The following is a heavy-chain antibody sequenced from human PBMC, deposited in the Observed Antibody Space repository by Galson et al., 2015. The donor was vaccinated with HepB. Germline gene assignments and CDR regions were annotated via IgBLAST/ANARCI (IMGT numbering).Heavy chain of an antibody. J-gene: IGHJ4*02. CDR2: ISGSGGST. D-gene: IGHD3-10*01. Sequence: SLRLSCAASGFTFSSYAMSWVRQAPGKGLEWVSAISGSGGSTYYADSVKGRFTISRDNSKNTLYLQMNSLRAEDTAVYYCAKDRAPYGSGSCFDYWGQGTLVTVSS. V-gene: IGHV3-23*01. CDR1: GFTFSSYA. CDR3: AKDRAPYGSGSCFDY.